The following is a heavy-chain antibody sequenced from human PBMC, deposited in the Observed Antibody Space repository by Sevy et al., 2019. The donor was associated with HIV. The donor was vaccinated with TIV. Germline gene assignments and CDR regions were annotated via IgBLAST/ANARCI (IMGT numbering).Heavy chain of an antibody. D-gene: IGHD3-10*01. CDR2: ISYDGSNK. Sequence: GGSLRLSCAASGFTFSSYAMHWVRQAPGKGLEWVAVISYDGSNKYYADSVKGRFTISRDNSKNTRYLQMNSLRAEDTAVYYCARDLDYYGSGSYYNGGLGWFDPWGQGTLVTVSS. CDR1: GFTFSSYA. V-gene: IGHV3-30-3*01. J-gene: IGHJ5*02. CDR3: ARDLDYYGSGSYYNGGLGWFDP.